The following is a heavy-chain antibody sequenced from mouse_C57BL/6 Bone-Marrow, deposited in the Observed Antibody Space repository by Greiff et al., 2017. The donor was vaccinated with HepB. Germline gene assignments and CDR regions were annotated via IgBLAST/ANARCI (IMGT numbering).Heavy chain of an antibody. CDR3: ARNSNHYFDY. Sequence: EVMLVESGGGLVKPGGSLKLSCAASGFTFSDYGMHWVRQAPEKGLEWVAYISSGSSTIYYADTVKGRVTISRYNAKNTLFLQMTSLRSEDTAMYYCARNSNHYFDYWGQGTTLTVSS. CDR1: GFTFSDYG. V-gene: IGHV5-17*01. J-gene: IGHJ2*01. D-gene: IGHD2-5*01. CDR2: ISSGSSTI.